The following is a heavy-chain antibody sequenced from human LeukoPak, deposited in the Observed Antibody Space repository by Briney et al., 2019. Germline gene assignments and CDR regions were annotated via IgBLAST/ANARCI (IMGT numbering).Heavy chain of an antibody. CDR2: INHSGST. Sequence: PSENLSLTCAVYGGSFSSYYWSWIRQPPGKGLEWIGEINHSGSTNYNSSLKSRLSISVDTSKNQFSLKLSSVTAADTAVYYCARLGGSGRARPLVYYYMDVWGKGTTVTISS. CDR3: ARLGGSGRARPLVYYYMDV. V-gene: IGHV4-34*01. CDR1: GGSFSSYY. J-gene: IGHJ6*03. D-gene: IGHD3-10*01.